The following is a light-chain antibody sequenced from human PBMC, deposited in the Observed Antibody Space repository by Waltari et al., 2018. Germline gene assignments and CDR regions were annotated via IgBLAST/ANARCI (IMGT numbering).Light chain of an antibody. CDR3: SSYTSSSTLDV. CDR2: EVS. Sequence: QSALTQPASVSGSPGQSITISCTGPSSDVGGYNSVSWYQQPPGKAPKLMIYEVSNRPSGVSNRFSGSKSGNTASLTISGLQAEDEADYYCSSYTSSSTLDVFGTGTKVTVL. J-gene: IGLJ1*01. CDR1: SSDVGGYNS. V-gene: IGLV2-14*01.